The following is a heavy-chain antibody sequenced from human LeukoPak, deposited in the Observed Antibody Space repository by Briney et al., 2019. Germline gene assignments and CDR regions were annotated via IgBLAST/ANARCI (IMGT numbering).Heavy chain of an antibody. CDR1: GFTFSGYW. V-gene: IGHV3-7*01. CDR2: IKQDGSVK. D-gene: IGHD6-19*01. Sequence: GGSLRLSCAASGFTFSGYWMIWVRQAPGKGLEWVANIKQDGSVKYYVDSVSGRFTISRDNAKNLLYLQMNSLRDEDTAVYYCVRDSGGYSSVWYDAFDVWARGTKVTVSS. CDR3: VRDSGGYSSVWYDAFDV. J-gene: IGHJ3*01.